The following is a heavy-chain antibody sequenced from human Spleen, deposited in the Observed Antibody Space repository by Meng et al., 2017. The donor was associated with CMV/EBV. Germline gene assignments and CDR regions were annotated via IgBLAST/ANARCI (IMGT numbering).Heavy chain of an antibody. J-gene: IGHJ4*02. CDR2: IHSTGSI. CDR1: GPSFSCHY. V-gene: IGHV4-34*01. Sequence: CACYGPSFSCHYLTSLRQPPGKGLGMSGDIHSTGSINYTPSLRSRVTISVDTSQNHFSLHLYSATAADTVYYYCTCGATGKTIGHYYWGQGTLVTVSS. CDR3: TCGATGKTIGHYY. D-gene: IGHD1/OR15-1a*01.